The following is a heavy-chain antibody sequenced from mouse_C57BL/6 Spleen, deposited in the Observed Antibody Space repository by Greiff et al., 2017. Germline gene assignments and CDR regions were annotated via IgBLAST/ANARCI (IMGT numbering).Heavy chain of an antibody. V-gene: IGHV3-6*01. CDR1: GYSITSGYY. CDR3: ARFDTGGFAY. CDR2: ISYDGSN. Sequence: ESGPGLVKPSQSLSLTCSVTGYSITSGYYWNWIRQFPGNKLEWMGYISYDGSNNYNPSLKNRISITRDTSKNQFFLKLNSVTTEDTATYYCARFDTGGFAYWGQGTLVTVSA. J-gene: IGHJ3*01.